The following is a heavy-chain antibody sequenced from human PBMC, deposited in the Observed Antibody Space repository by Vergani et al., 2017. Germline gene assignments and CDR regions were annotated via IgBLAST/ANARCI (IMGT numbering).Heavy chain of an antibody. D-gene: IGHD6-13*01. CDR3: ARATSSWYPVDY. CDR2: ISSSSSYT. Sequence: QVQLVESGGGLVKPGGSLRLSCAASGFTFSDYYMSWIRQAPGKGLEWVSYISSSSSYTNYADSVKGRFTISRDNAKNSLYLQMNSLRAEDTAVYYCARATSSWYPVDYGGQGTLVTVSS. V-gene: IGHV3-11*05. CDR1: GFTFSDYY. J-gene: IGHJ4*02.